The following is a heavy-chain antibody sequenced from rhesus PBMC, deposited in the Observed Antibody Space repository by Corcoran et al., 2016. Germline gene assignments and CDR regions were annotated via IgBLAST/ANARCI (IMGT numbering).Heavy chain of an antibody. Sequence: EVRLVESGGGLVQPGGSLRLSCAASGFTFSDYYMTWVRQAPGKGPEWVGFIRNKANGGTTEYAASVKGRFTISREDSKSIVSLQMNSLKTEDTAVYYCARGYCTSTTCYSGPRDYWGQGVRVTVSS. D-gene: IGHD2-2*01. CDR2: IRNKANGGTT. CDR1: GFTFSDYY. J-gene: IGHJ4*01. CDR3: ARGYCTSTTCYSGPRDY. V-gene: IGHV3-116*02.